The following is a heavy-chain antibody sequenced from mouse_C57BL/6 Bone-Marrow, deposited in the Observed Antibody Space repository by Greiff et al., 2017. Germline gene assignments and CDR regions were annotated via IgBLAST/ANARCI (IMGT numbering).Heavy chain of an antibody. D-gene: IGHD2-5*01. CDR2: ISYDGSN. V-gene: IGHV3-6*01. Sequence: EVQLQESGPGLVKPSQSLSLTCSVTGYSITSGYYWNWIRQFPGNKLEWMGYISYDGSNNYNPSLKNRISITRDTSKTQFFLKLNSVTTEDTATYYCARGSNWHFDYWGQGTTLTVSS. CDR1: GYSITSGYY. J-gene: IGHJ2*01. CDR3: ARGSNWHFDY.